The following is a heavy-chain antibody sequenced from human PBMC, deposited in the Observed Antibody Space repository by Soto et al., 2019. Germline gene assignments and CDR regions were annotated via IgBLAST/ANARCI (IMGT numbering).Heavy chain of an antibody. J-gene: IGHJ4*02. CDR1: GFTFSSYA. V-gene: IGHV3-30-3*01. CDR3: ASDYDSSGYTISSGVY. Sequence: GGSLRLSCAASGFTFSSYAMHWVRQAPGKGLEWVAVISYDGSNKYYADSVKGRFTISRDNSKNTLYLQMNSLRAEDTAVYYCASDYDSSGYTISSGVYWGQGTLVTVSS. CDR2: ISYDGSNK. D-gene: IGHD3-22*01.